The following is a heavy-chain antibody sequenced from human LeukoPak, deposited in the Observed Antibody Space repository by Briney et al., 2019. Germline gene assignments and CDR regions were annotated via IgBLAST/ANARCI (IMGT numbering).Heavy chain of an antibody. Sequence: GGSLRLSCAASGFTFSDYYMNWIRQAPGKGLEWVSYISSSGSTIYYADSVKGRFTVSRDNAKNSLYLHMNSLRAEDTAVYYCARDGLIDYYYYYYMDVWGKGTTVTISS. CDR3: ARDGLIDYYYYYYMDV. V-gene: IGHV3-11*01. J-gene: IGHJ6*03. CDR1: GFTFSDYY. D-gene: IGHD3-10*01. CDR2: ISSSGSTI.